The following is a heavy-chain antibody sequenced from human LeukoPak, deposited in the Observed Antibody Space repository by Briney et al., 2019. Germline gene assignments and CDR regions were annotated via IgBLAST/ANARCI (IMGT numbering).Heavy chain of an antibody. CDR2: ISGSGGST. D-gene: IGHD1-26*01. CDR3: ARHLWELRSPLLY. J-gene: IGHJ4*02. V-gene: IGHV3-23*01. Sequence: PGGSLRLSCAASGFTFSSYAMSWVRQAPGKGLEWVSAISGSGGSTYYADSVKGRFTISRDNSKNTLYLQMNSLRAEDTAVYYCARHLWELRSPLLYWGQGTLVTVSS. CDR1: GFTFSSYA.